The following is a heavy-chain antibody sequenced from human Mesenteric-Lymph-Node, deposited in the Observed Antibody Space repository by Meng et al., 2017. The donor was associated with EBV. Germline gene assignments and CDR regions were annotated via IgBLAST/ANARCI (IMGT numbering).Heavy chain of an antibody. CDR1: GVSISNGGYY. Sequence: HVQLSESGPGLVKPSPTLSLTCAVSGVSISNGGYYWSWIRQPPGKGLEWIGYIYHSGSTYYNPSLESRVTISLDTSKNQFPLKLSSVTAADTAVYYCAYCSGGNCYSFDYWGQGTLVTVSS. CDR3: AYCSGGNCYSFDY. J-gene: IGHJ4*02. CDR2: IYHSGST. V-gene: IGHV4-30-4*01. D-gene: IGHD2-15*01.